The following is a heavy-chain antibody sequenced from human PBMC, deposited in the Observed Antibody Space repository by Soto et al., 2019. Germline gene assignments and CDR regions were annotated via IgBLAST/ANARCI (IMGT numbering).Heavy chain of an antibody. D-gene: IGHD6-13*01. Sequence: QVQLQESGPGLVKPSETLSLTCTVSGGSISSYYWSWIRQPPGQGLEWIGYIYYSGSTNYNPSLKSRVTISVDTAKTQFSLKLSSVTAADTAVYYCARGAAAGTFYYYYYMAVWGKGTTVTVSS. J-gene: IGHJ6*03. V-gene: IGHV4-59*01. CDR3: ARGAAAGTFYYYYYMAV. CDR1: GGSISSYY. CDR2: IYYSGST.